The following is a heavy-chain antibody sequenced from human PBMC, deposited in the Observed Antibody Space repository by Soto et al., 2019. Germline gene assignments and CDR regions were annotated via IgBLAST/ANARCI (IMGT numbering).Heavy chain of an antibody. CDR1: GYSVTSSDYY. CDR2: IFYIGLT. D-gene: IGHD2-15*01. V-gene: IGHV4-39*01. CDR3: ATLSVSLSGPYGIHV. J-gene: IGHJ6*02. Sequence: SETLSLTCSVSGYSVTSSDYYWAWVRHPPGKGLEWIGSIFYIGLTYYNPSLKSRVTLSVDTSKNQFSVRLNSVTAADTAVYYCATLSVSLSGPYGIHVWGQGPPVTV.